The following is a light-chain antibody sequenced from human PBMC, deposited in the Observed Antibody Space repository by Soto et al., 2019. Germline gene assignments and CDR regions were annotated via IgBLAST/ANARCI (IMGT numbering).Light chain of an antibody. J-gene: IGKJ1*01. CDR3: QQSYSTTWT. CDR2: AAY. Sequence: DIQMTQSQSSLSAYVGDRVAITCRASQSISSYLNWYQQKPGIAPKLLIYAAYSLPSWVPSMFSCSGSWTDFTLTISSLQPEYFATYFCQQSYSTTWTYVQGTKVEIK. CDR1: QSISSY. V-gene: IGKV1-39*01.